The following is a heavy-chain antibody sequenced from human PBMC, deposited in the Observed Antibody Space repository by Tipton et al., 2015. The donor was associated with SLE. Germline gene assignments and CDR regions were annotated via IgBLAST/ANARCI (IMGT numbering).Heavy chain of an antibody. CDR1: GFTLRNYW. V-gene: IGHV3-74*01. D-gene: IGHD2-21*01. J-gene: IGHJ4*02. CDR3: AKGQQMWSSFDS. CDR2: INGDGRIT. Sequence: GSLRLSCAASGFTLRNYWMNWVRQGPGKGLEWVSRINGDGRITSYADSVKGRFTISRDNAKNTLYLQMNSLRAEDTAIYYCAKGQQMWSSFDSWGQGTLVTVSS.